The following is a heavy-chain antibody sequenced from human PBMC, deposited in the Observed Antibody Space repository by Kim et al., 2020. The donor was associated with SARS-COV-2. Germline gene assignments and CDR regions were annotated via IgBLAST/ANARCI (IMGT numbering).Heavy chain of an antibody. CDR3: ARGNYYESVSLSDYYNGMDV. J-gene: IGHJ6*02. V-gene: IGHV3-30-3*01. CDR2: ISFDGRNK. D-gene: IGHD3-10*01. Sequence: GGSLRLSCAASGVSFDSSAMNWVRQAPGKGLEWVAVISFDGRNKAYAASVKGRFTISRDNSKSTLHLQMNSLRVEDTGVYYCARGNYYESVSLSDYYNGMDVWGQGTTVTVSS. CDR1: GVSFDSSA.